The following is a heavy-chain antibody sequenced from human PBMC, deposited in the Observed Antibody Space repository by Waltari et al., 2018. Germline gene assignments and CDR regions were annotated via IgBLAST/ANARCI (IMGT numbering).Heavy chain of an antibody. D-gene: IGHD3-10*01. Sequence: QGQLQQWGAGLLRPSAALSLTCAAYGGSFSGYSWSWIRQPPGKGLEWIGEINHSGSTNYNPSLKSRVTISVDTSKNQFSLKLSSVTAADTAVYYCARGGETGSFDYWGQGTLVTVSS. CDR2: INHSGST. CDR3: ARGGETGSFDY. V-gene: IGHV4-34*01. CDR1: GGSFSGYS. J-gene: IGHJ4*02.